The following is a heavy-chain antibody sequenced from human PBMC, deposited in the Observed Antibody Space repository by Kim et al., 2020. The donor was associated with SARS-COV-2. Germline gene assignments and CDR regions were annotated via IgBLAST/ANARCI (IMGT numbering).Heavy chain of an antibody. J-gene: IGHJ6*02. D-gene: IGHD1-26*01. V-gene: IGHV4-39*07. CDR1: GGSISSSSYY. Sequence: SETLSLTCTVSGGSISSSSYYWGWIRQPPGKGLEWIGSIYYSGSTYYNPSLKSRVTISVDTSKNQFSLKLSSVTAADTAVYYCARDPSPGKWELLSPIYYGMDVWGQGTTVTVSS. CDR3: ARDPSPGKWELLSPIYYGMDV. CDR2: IYYSGST.